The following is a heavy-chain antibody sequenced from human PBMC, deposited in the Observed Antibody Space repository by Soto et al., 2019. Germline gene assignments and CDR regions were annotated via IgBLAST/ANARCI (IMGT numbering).Heavy chain of an antibody. CDR2: IKSKTDGGTT. CDR1: GFTFSNAW. V-gene: IGHV3-15*07. D-gene: IGHD2-8*01. CDR3: TTVVLRWYYYGMDV. J-gene: IGHJ6*02. Sequence: GGSLRLSCAASGFTFSNAWMNWVRQAPGKGLEWVGRIKSKTDGGTTDYAAPVKGRFTISRDDSKNTLYLQMNSLKTEDTAAYYCTTVVLRWYYYGMDVWGQGTTVTVSS.